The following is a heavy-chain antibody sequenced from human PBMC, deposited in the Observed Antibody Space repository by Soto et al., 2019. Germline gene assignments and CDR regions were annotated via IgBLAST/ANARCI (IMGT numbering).Heavy chain of an antibody. Sequence: GGPLRLSCAASGFSFSNSGMHWVRQAPGKGVEWVVDISYDGCNKYYADHVKGRFDISRDNSKHKLYLQMNSLRAEDTAVCYCAKDRGKRYFDYWGQGTLVTVSS. J-gene: IGHJ4*02. CDR1: GFSFSNSG. CDR3: AKDRGKRYFDY. V-gene: IGHV3-30*13. CDR2: ISYDGCNK.